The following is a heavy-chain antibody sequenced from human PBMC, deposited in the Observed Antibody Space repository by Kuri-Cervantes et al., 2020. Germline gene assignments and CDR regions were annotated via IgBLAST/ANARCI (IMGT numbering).Heavy chain of an antibody. CDR1: SYSINSGYY. CDR2: IYHSGST. D-gene: IGHD3-3*01. V-gene: IGHV4-38-2*02. J-gene: IGHJ4*02. Sequence: GSLRLSCTVSSYSINSGYYWGWIRQPPGKGLEWIGSIYHSGSTYYNPSLKSRVTISVDTSKNQFSLKLSSVTAADTAVYYCARVGDFWSGLHDYWGQGTLVTVSS. CDR3: ARVGDFWSGLHDY.